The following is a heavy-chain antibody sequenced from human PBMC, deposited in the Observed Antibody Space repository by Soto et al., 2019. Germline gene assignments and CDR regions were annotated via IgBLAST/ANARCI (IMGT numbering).Heavy chain of an antibody. J-gene: IGHJ4*02. CDR1: GGSISSGGYY. D-gene: IGHD3-22*01. CDR2: IYYSGST. V-gene: IGHV4-31*03. Sequence: QVQLQESGPGLVKPSQTLSLTCTVSGGSISSGGYYWSWIRQHPGKGLEWIGYIYYSGSTYYNPSLKSRVTISVDTSKNQFSLKLSSVTAADTAVYYCARDISKNYYDSSGYYYDYWGQGTLVTVSS. CDR3: ARDISKNYYDSSGYYYDY.